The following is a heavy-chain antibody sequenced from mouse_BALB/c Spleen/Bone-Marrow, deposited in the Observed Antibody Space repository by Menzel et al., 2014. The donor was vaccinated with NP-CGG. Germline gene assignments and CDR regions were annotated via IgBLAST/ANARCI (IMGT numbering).Heavy chain of an antibody. J-gene: IGHJ3*01. CDR1: GYSFTGYT. CDR2: IKPYNGGT. V-gene: IGHV1-18*01. D-gene: IGHD1-1*01. Sequence: DVKLVESGPELVKPGASMKISCKASGYSFTGYTMNWVKQSHGKNLEWIGLIKPYNGGTNYNQKFKGKATLTVDKSSSTAYMELLSLTSEDSAVYYCARDYYGFSYGFAYWGQGTLVTVSA. CDR3: ARDYYGFSYGFAY.